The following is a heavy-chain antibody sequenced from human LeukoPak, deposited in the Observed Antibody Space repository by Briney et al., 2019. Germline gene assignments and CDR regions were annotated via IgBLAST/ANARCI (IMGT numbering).Heavy chain of an antibody. D-gene: IGHD3-22*01. CDR2: LSGRGRDT. J-gene: IGHJ4*02. Sequence: GGSLRLSCAASGLTFSTYAMSWVRQAPGKGLEWLSALSGRGRDTYYADSVKGRFTISRDESKNTLYLQMNSLRAEDTAVYYCAIPGSTYYRAPFDFWGQGTLVTVSS. CDR1: GLTFSTYA. V-gene: IGHV3-23*01. CDR3: AIPGSTYYRAPFDF.